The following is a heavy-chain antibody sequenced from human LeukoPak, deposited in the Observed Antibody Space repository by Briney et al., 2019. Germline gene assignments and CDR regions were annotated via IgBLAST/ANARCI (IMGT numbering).Heavy chain of an antibody. J-gene: IGHJ4*02. CDR2: INHGVST. Sequence: SETLSLTCTVSGRSISSYYWSCIRRPPGKDLEWIGEINHGVSTNNNPCLRDRFTISVDTSNNQFSLRLSSVTAADTAVYYCAREEGSENVAGSIAFDYWGQGTLVTVSS. D-gene: IGHD6-19*01. CDR3: AREEGSENVAGSIAFDY. CDR1: GRSISSYY. V-gene: IGHV4-59*12.